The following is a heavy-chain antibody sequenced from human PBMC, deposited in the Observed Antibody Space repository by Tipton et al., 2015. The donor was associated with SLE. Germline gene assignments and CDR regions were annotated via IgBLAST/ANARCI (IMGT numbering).Heavy chain of an antibody. CDR2: IYYSGST. Sequence: TLSLTCTVSGGSISSYYWSWIRQPPGKGLEWIGYIYYSGSTNYNPSLTSRVTISVDTSKNQFSLKLSSVTAADTAVYYCARSYYDIVPPRNWGQGTLVTVSS. V-gene: IGHV4-59*01. CDR3: ARSYYDIVPPRN. J-gene: IGHJ4*02. D-gene: IGHD3-9*01. CDR1: GGSISSYY.